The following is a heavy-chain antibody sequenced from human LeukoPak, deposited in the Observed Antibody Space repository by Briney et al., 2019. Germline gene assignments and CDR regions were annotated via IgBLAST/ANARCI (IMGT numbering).Heavy chain of an antibody. D-gene: IGHD3-3*01. J-gene: IGHJ4*02. CDR1: GFTFSSYG. V-gene: IGHV3-30*02. CDR3: ARDWSGDDY. CDR2: IRSDGSIK. Sequence: PGGSLRLSCAASGFTFSSYGMHWVRQAPGKGLEWVAFIRSDGSIKYYTESVKGRFTISRDNSKNTLYLQMNSLRPEDTALYYCARDWSGDDYWGQGTLVTVSS.